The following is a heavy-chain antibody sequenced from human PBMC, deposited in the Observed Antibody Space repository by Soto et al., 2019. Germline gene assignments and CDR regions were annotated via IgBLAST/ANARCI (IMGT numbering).Heavy chain of an antibody. CDR2: ISYDGSNQ. CDR1: GFTFNIYG. J-gene: IGHJ4*02. D-gene: IGHD3-10*01. V-gene: IGHV3-30*18. Sequence: SLRLSCAASGFTFNIYGMHWVRQAPDKGLEWVALISYDGSNQYYADSVKGRFTISRDNSKNTLFLQMNSLRAEDTAVYYCAKDQASGQGSFDSWGQGTLVTVSS. CDR3: AKDQASGQGSFDS.